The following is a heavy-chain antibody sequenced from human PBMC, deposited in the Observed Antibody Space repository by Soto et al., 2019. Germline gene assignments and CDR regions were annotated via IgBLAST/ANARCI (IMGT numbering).Heavy chain of an antibody. CDR2: IYYSGST. D-gene: IGHD1-1*01. J-gene: IGHJ5*02. CDR3: ARHEDWNAYNWFDP. Sequence: QVQLQESGPGLVKPSETLSLTCTVSGGSISSYYWSWTRQPPGKGLEWIGYIYYSGSTNYNPSLKSRVTISVDTSKNQFSLKLSSVTAADTAVYYCARHEDWNAYNWFDPWGQGTLVTVSS. V-gene: IGHV4-59*08. CDR1: GGSISSYY.